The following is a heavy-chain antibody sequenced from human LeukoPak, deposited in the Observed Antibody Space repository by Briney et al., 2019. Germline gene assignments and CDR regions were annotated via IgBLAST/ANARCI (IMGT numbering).Heavy chain of an antibody. V-gene: IGHV1-2*02. CDR2: INPNSGGT. J-gene: IGHJ4*02. CDR1: GYTFTDYY. Sequence: ASVKVSCKASGYTFTDYYIHWVRQAPGQGLEWMGWINPNSGGTDYAQNFQGRVTVTRDTSINTAYMELSRLRSDDTAVYYCARGLYSSGWYLFDYWAQGTLVTVSP. D-gene: IGHD6-19*01. CDR3: ARGLYSSGWYLFDY.